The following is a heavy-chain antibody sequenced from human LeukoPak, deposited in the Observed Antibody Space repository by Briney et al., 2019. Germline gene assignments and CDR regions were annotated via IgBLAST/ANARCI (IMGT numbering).Heavy chain of an antibody. Sequence: PGGSLRLSCAASGFTFSSYGMHWVRQAPGKGLEWVAVISYDGSNKYYADSVKGRFTISRDNSKNTLYLQMNSLRAEDTAVYYCAKDHLAAFDIWGQGTMVTVSS. CDR2: ISYDGSNK. CDR1: GFTFSSYG. CDR3: AKDHLAAFDI. V-gene: IGHV3-30*18. J-gene: IGHJ3*02.